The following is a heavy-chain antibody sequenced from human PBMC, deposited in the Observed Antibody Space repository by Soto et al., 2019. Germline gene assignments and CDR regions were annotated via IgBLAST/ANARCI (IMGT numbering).Heavy chain of an antibody. CDR2: ITSRRYGATP. D-gene: IGHD4-17*01. CDR1: GFAFRDFA. Sequence: GGSLRLSCTTSGFAFRDFAMTWFRQRPGKGLEWVGFITSRRYGATPQYAASVQGRFSISRDDSRSIAYLQMNNLKTDDTALYYCSRLSSERYSAYGDPMAVWGQRTTVTVSS. CDR3: SRLSSERYSAYGDPMAV. V-gene: IGHV3-49*03. J-gene: IGHJ6*02.